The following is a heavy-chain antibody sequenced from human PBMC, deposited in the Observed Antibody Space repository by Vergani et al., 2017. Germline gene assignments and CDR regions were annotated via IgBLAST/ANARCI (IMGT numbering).Heavy chain of an antibody. V-gene: IGHV3-23*01. J-gene: IGHJ6*02. CDR1: GFTFNIYA. Sequence: EVRLLESGGGLVQPGGSLRLSCAASGFTFNIYAMSWVRQAPGKGLEWVSTITYNGGRTYYAYSVTGRFTISRDNSKNTLFLQMNSLRAEDTAVYYCARAFGREQQPLYYYYGMDVWGQGP. CDR2: ITYNGGRT. D-gene: IGHD1-26*01. CDR3: ARAFGREQQPLYYYYGMDV.